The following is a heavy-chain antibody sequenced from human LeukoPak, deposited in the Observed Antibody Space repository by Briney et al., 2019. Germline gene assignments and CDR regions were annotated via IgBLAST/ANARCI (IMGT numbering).Heavy chain of an antibody. Sequence: GGSLRLSCAASGFTFSSYAMSWVRQAPGKGLEWVPAISGSGGSTYYADSVKGRFTISRDNSKNTLYLQMNSLRAEDTAVYYCAKAADVLRYFDWLFNYFDYWGQGTLVTVSS. D-gene: IGHD3-9*01. CDR2: ISGSGGST. CDR3: AKAADVLRYFDWLFNYFDY. V-gene: IGHV3-23*01. CDR1: GFTFSSYA. J-gene: IGHJ4*02.